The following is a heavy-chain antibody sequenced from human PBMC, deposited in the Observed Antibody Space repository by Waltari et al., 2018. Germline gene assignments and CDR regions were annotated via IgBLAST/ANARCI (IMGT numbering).Heavy chain of an antibody. CDR1: GYSISRGYY. V-gene: IGHV4-38-2*02. CDR3: ARAASGSPDY. D-gene: IGHD1-26*01. J-gene: IGHJ4*02. CDR2: IYHSGST. Sequence: QVQLQESGPGLVKPSETLSLTCTVSGYSISRGYYRGWIRQPPGKGREWIGSIYHSGSTYYNPSLKSRVTISVDTSKNQFSLKLSSVTAADTAVYYCARAASGSPDYWGQGTLVTVSS.